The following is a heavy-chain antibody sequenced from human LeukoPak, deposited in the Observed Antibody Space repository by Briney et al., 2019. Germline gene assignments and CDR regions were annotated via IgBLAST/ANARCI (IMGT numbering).Heavy chain of an antibody. CDR3: AKERAYCSSTSCHHDY. Sequence: GGSLRLSCAASGFTFSSYAMSWVRQAPGKGLEWVSAISGSGGSTYYADSVKGRFTISRDNSKNTLYLQMNSLRAEDTAVYYCAKERAYCSSTSCHHDYWGQGTLVTVSS. CDR2: ISGSGGST. D-gene: IGHD2-2*01. J-gene: IGHJ4*02. V-gene: IGHV3-23*01. CDR1: GFTFSSYA.